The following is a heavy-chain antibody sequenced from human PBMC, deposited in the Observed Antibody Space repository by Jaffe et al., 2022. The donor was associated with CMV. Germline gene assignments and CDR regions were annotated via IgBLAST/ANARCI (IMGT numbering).Heavy chain of an antibody. CDR3: ARDDTNTWSALGH. CDR1: GDSISSGYY. Sequence: QVQLQESGPGLVKPSQTLSLTCSVSGDSISSGYYWNWVRQHPGKGLEWIGYIYQSGSTFYNPSLKSRVAISIDTSNNLFSLKVTSVTAADTATYYCARDDTNTWSALGHWGPGTQVTVSS. CDR2: IYQSGST. D-gene: IGHD2-8*01. J-gene: IGHJ1*01. V-gene: IGHV4-31*03.